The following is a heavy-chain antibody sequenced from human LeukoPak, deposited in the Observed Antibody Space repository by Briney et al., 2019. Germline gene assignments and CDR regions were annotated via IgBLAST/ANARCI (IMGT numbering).Heavy chain of an antibody. J-gene: IGHJ4*02. Sequence: SETLSLTCTVPGGSISSYYWSWIRQPPGKGLEWIGYIYYSGSTNYNPSLKSRVTISVDTSKNQFSLKLSSVTAADTAVYYCARGGYCSGGSCYFGNTAFDYWGQGTLVTVSS. CDR2: IYYSGST. D-gene: IGHD2-15*01. V-gene: IGHV4-59*12. CDR3: ARGGYCSGGSCYFGNTAFDY. CDR1: GGSISSYY.